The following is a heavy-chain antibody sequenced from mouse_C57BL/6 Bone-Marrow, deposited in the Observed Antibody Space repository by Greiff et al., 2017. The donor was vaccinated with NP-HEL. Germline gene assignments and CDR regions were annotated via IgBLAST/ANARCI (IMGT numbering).Heavy chain of an antibody. D-gene: IGHD2-3*01. Sequence: EVQVVESGPGLVKPSRSLSLTCSVTGYSITSGYYWNWIRQFPGNKLEWMGYISYDGSNNYNPSLKNRISITRDTSKNQFFLKLNSVTTEDTATYYCAREGWLLRYWGQGTLVTVSA. V-gene: IGHV3-6*01. J-gene: IGHJ3*01. CDR3: AREGWLLRY. CDR2: ISYDGSN. CDR1: GYSITSGYY.